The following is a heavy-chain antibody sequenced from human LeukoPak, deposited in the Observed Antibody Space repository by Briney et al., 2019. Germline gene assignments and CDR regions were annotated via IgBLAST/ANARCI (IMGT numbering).Heavy chain of an antibody. D-gene: IGHD6-19*01. CDR2: TDYRGTT. Sequence: SETLPLTCIVSGGSISSSSYYWGWIRQPPGKGLEWIGSTDYRGTTYHNPSLNRRVTISVDTSKKKFSLKLSSVTAADTAVYYCARHRYSSGCADYWGQGTLVTVS. J-gene: IGHJ4*02. V-gene: IGHV4-39*01. CDR1: GGSISSSSYY. CDR3: ARHRYSSGCADY.